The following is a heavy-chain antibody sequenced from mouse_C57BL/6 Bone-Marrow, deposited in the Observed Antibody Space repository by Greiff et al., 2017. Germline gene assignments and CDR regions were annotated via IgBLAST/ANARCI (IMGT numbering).Heavy chain of an antibody. J-gene: IGHJ2*01. V-gene: IGHV5-9-1*02. CDR1: GFTFSSYA. CDR2: ISSGGDYI. Sequence: EVKVVESGEGLVKPGGSLKLSCAASGFTFSSYAMSWVRQTPEKRLEWVAYISSGGDYIYYADTVKGRFTISRDNARNTLYLQMISLKSEDTAMYYCTRGYFDYWGQGTTLTVSS. CDR3: TRGYFDY.